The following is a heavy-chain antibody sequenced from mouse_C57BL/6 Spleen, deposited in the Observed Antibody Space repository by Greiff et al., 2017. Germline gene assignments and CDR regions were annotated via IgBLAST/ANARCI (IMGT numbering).Heavy chain of an antibody. CDR3: ASGIITTVVAPYYFDY. V-gene: IGHV1-52*01. D-gene: IGHD1-1*01. CDR1: GYTFTSYW. CDR2: IDPSDSET. Sequence: QVQLKQSGAELVRPGSSVKLSCKASGYTFTSYWMHWVKQRPIQGLEWIGNIDPSDSETHYNQKFKDKATLTVDKSSSTAYMQLSSLTSEDSAVYYCASGIITTVVAPYYFDYWGQGTTLTVSS. J-gene: IGHJ2*01.